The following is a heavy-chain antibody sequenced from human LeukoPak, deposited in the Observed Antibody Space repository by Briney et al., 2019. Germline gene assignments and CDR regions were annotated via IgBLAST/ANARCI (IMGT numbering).Heavy chain of an antibody. Sequence: GGSLRLSCAASGLVFGKYAMAWVRQAPGKGLECVSIISDDSSFTYYLDSVKGRSTISRDNSKNTLYLDMNSLKAEDMAVYYCARDDSSGYAIWGQGTMVTVSS. CDR2: ISDDSSFT. CDR3: ARDDSSGYAI. CDR1: GLVFGKYA. V-gene: IGHV3-23*01. J-gene: IGHJ3*02. D-gene: IGHD3-22*01.